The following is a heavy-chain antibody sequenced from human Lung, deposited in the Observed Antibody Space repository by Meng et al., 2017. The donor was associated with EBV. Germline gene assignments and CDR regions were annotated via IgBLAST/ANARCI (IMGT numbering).Heavy chain of an antibody. CDR1: GYTFTNYG. CDR3: AREHDYGGNFYYLDS. J-gene: IGHJ4*02. Sequence: QGQLVQSGGEVKKPGASLKVSCKASGYTFTNYGITWGRQAPGQGLEWMGWISAYNGNTNYAQTLQGRVTMTTDTSTNTAYMELRSLGFDDTAVYYCAREHDYGGNFYYLDSWGQGTLVTVSS. V-gene: IGHV1-18*01. CDR2: ISAYNGNT. D-gene: IGHD4-23*01.